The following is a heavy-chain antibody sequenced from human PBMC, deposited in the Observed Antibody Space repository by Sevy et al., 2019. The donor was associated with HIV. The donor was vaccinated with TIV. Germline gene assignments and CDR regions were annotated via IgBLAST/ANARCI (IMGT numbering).Heavy chain of an antibody. CDR1: GFTFKSYG. CDR2: VRNDGRTK. Sequence: GGSLRLSCAASGFTFKSYGMHWVRQAPGKGLEWVTFVRNDGRTKYYADSVRGRFTASRDNSKNTLYLKMNSMRPEDTAVYYCVKGPHPAVTTSYALDVWGQGTTVTVSS. J-gene: IGHJ6*02. V-gene: IGHV3-30*02. D-gene: IGHD4-17*01. CDR3: VKGPHPAVTTSYALDV.